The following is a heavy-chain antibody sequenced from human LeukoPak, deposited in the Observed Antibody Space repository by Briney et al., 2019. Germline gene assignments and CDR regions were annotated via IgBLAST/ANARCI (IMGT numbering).Heavy chain of an antibody. CDR1: GGSISTYY. D-gene: IGHD4-17*01. V-gene: IGHV4-59*08. CDR3: ARHGRLYGFDAFDI. CDR2: IYYSGIT. J-gene: IGHJ3*02. Sequence: SETLSLTCTVSGGSISTYYWSWIRQPPGKGLEWIGYIYYSGITNYNPSLKSRVTISLDTSKNQFSLKLSSVTAADTAVYYCARHGRLYGFDAFDIWGQGTMVTVSS.